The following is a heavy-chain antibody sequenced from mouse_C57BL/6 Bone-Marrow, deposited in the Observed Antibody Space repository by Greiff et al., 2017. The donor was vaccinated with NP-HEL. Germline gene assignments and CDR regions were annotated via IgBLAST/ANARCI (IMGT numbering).Heavy chain of an antibody. CDR1: GYTFTSYW. V-gene: IGHV1-64*01. CDR3: ARGRKKDVPNFDY. CDR2: IHPNSGST. J-gene: IGHJ2*01. D-gene: IGHD5-1*01. Sequence: QVQLQQSGAELVKPGASVKLSCKASGYTFTSYWMHWVKQRPGQGLEWIGMIHPNSGSTNYNEKFKSKATLTVDKSSSTAYMQLSSLTSEDSAVYYCARGRKKDVPNFDYWGQGTTLTVSS.